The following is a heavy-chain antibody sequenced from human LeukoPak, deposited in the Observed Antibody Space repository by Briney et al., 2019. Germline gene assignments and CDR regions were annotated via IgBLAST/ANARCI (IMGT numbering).Heavy chain of an antibody. J-gene: IGHJ4*02. Sequence: TGGSLRLSCAASGFTFSSYWMSWVRQAPGKGLEWVANIKQDGSEKYYVDSVRGRFTISRDNSKNTLYLQMNSLRAEDTAVYYCAKGSYGSGSYYYFDYWGQGTLVTVSS. CDR1: GFTFSSYW. CDR3: AKGSYGSGSYYYFDY. CDR2: IKQDGSEK. V-gene: IGHV3-7*01. D-gene: IGHD3-10*01.